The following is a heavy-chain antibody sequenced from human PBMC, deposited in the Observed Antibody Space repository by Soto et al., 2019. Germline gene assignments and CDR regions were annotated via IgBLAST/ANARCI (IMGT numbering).Heavy chain of an antibody. D-gene: IGHD3-9*01. J-gene: IGHJ6*02. CDR2: ISAYNGNT. V-gene: IGHV1-18*01. Sequence: ASVKVSCKASGYTFTSYGISWVRQAPGQGLEWIGWISAYNGNTNYAQKLQGRVTMTTDTSTSTAYMELRSLRSDDTAVYYCARVPYYDILTGYYRPYGMDVWGQGTTVTVSS. CDR3: ARVPYYDILTGYYRPYGMDV. CDR1: GYTFTSYG.